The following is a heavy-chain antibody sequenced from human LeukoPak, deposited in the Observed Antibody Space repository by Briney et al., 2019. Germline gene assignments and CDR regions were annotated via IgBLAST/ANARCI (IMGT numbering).Heavy chain of an antibody. CDR3: ATNPPGRTYLQD. CDR1: GFTFDDYG. CDR2: INWIGDTT. Sequence: PGGSLRLSCAASGFTFDDYGMTWVRQDPGKGLEWIAEINWIGDTTRYGDSVKGRFTISRDNAKNSLDLQINSLRVEDTAFYYCATNPPGRTYLQDWGQGTLVTVSS. V-gene: IGHV3-20*04. J-gene: IGHJ1*01. D-gene: IGHD1-1*01.